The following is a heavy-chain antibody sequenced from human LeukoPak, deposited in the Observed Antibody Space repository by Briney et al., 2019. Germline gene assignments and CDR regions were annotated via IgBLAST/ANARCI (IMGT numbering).Heavy chain of an antibody. CDR2: INAGNGNT. Sequence: ASVKVSCKASGYTFTSYAMHWVRQAPGQRLEWMGWINAGNGNTKYSQKFQGRVTITRDTSASTAYMELSSLRSEDTAVYYCARVDGGYYDSSGYYLDYWGQGTLVTVSS. CDR3: ARVDGGYYDSSGYYLDY. CDR1: GYTFTSYA. J-gene: IGHJ4*02. D-gene: IGHD3-22*01. V-gene: IGHV1-3*01.